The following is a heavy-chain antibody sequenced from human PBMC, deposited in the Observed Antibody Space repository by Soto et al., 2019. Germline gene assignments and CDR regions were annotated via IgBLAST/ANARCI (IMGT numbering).Heavy chain of an antibody. CDR1: VYSFAGYW. V-gene: IGHV5-10-1*01. D-gene: IGHD3-22*01. CDR2: IDPSDSQT. CDR3: ARQIYDSDTGPNFQYYFDS. Sequence: PGESLQISCKGSVYSFAGYWITWVRQKPGKGLEWMGRIDPSDSQTYYSPSFRGHVTISVTKSITTVFLQWSSLRASDTAMYYCARQIYDSDTGPNFQYYFDSWCQGMPVTGSS. J-gene: IGHJ4*02.